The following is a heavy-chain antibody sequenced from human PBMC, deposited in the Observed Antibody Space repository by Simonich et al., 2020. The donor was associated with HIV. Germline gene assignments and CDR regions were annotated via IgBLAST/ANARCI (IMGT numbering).Heavy chain of an antibody. D-gene: IGHD6-13*01. CDR3: ARGPQQVVPVFDAFDI. V-gene: IGHV1-2*02. CDR1: GYTFTDYY. J-gene: IGHJ3*02. CDR2: INPNSGGT. Sequence: QVQLVQSGAEVKKPGASVKVSCKASGYTFTDYYMHWGRQAPGQGLGWMGWINPNSGGTNYAQKFQGRVTMTRDTSISTAYMELSRLRSDDTAVYYCARGPQQVVPVFDAFDIWGPRTMVTVSS.